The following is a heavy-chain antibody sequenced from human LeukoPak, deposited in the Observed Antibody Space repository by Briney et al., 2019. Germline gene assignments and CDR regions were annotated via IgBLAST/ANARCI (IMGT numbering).Heavy chain of an antibody. V-gene: IGHV3-23*01. CDR1: GFTFSSYA. CDR2: ISGSGGST. CDR3: AKVVPAAILGALDY. J-gene: IGHJ4*02. D-gene: IGHD2-2*02. Sequence: GGSLRLSCAASGFTFSSYAMSWVRQAPGEGLEWVSAISGSGGSTYYADSVKGRFTISRDNSKNTLYLQMNSLRAEDTAVYYCAKVVPAAILGALDYWGQGTLVTVSS.